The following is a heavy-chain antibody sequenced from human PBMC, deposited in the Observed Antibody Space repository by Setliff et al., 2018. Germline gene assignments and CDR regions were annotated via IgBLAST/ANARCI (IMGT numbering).Heavy chain of an antibody. D-gene: IGHD3-22*01. J-gene: IGHJ4*02. CDR2: IYYSGST. CDR3: VRSGDSSGYEYYFDY. CDR1: GGSISSSSYY. V-gene: IGHV4-39*07. Sequence: PSETLSLTCTVSGGSISSSSYYWGWIRQPPGKGLEWIGSIYYSGSTYYNPSLKSRVTMSVDTSKNQFSLKLSSVTAADTAVYYCVRSGDSSGYEYYFDYWGQGTLVTVSS.